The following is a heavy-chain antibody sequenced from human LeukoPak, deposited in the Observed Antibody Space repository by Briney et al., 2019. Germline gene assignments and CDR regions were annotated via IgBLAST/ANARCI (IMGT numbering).Heavy chain of an antibody. CDR3: VVNTGSGTYGYFQP. CDR1: GFTFSSHW. J-gene: IGHJ1*01. Sequence: GGSLRLSCAASGFTFSSHWMHWVRHAPGKGLVWVSRINGDGSSTSYADSVKGRFTISRDNAKRTAYLQLNSLSAEDTAVYYCVVNTGSGTYGYFQPWGQGTLVTVSS. D-gene: IGHD3-10*01. CDR2: INGDGSST. V-gene: IGHV3-74*03.